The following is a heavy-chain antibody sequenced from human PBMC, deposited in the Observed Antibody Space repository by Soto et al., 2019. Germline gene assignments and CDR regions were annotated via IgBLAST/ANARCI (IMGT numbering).Heavy chain of an antibody. Sequence: GGSLRLSCAASGFTFSSYAMSWVRQAPGKGMEWVSAISGSGGSTYYADSVKGRFTISRDNSKNTLYLQMNSLRAEDTAVYYCAKREWLLGTHYWGQGTLVTVSS. CDR3: AKREWLLGTHY. CDR2: ISGSGGST. CDR1: GFTFSSYA. J-gene: IGHJ4*02. D-gene: IGHD7-27*01. V-gene: IGHV3-23*01.